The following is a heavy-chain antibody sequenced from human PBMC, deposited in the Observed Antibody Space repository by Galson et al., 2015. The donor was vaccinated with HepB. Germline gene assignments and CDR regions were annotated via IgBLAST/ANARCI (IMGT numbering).Heavy chain of an antibody. V-gene: IGHV3-33*01. CDR2: IWYDGSNK. CDR1: GFTFSSYG. Sequence: SLRLSCAASGFTFSSYGMHWVRQAPGKGLEWVAVIWYDGSNKYYADSVKGRFTISRDNSKNTLYLQMNSLRAEDTAVYYCARAATYGSGSYSDYYYYMDVWGKGTTVTVSS. CDR3: ARAATYGSGSYSDYYYYMDV. J-gene: IGHJ6*03. D-gene: IGHD3-10*01.